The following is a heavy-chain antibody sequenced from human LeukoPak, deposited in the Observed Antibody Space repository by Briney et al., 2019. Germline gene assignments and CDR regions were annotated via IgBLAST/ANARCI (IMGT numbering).Heavy chain of an antibody. CDR2: ISSNGAST. CDR1: GFTFSSYA. V-gene: IGHV3-64*01. CDR3: AKIYDSGA. D-gene: IGHD3-22*01. Sequence: PGGSLRLSCAASGFTFSSYAMYWVRQAPGKGLEYVSAISSNGASTYYANSVKGRFTISRDNSKNTLYLQMNSLRAEDTAVYYCAKIYDSGAWGQGTLVTVSS. J-gene: IGHJ5*02.